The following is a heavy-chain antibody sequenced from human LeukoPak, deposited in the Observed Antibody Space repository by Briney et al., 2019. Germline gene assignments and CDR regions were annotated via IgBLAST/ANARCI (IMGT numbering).Heavy chain of an antibody. CDR3: ARSIGLTGGGVDV. V-gene: IGHV3-11*01. Sequence: SLRLSCAASGFTFRDYNMNWARQAPGQGLEWVSYITDSGSSIHYADSVNGRFTISRDNAKNSLYLQMNSLRAEDSAVYYCARSIGLTGGGVDVWGQGTTVTVSS. J-gene: IGHJ6*02. D-gene: IGHD3-9*01. CDR2: ITDSGSSI. CDR1: GFTFRDYN.